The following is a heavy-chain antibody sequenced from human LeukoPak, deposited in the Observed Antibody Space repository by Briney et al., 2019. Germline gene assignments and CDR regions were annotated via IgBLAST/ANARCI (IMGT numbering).Heavy chain of an antibody. CDR1: GFNFSDYY. CDR3: ARGGQDDILTGYYIGLTLDY. Sequence: GGSLRLSCAASGFNFSDYYMSWIRQAPGKGLEWVSYISSSGSTIYYADSVKGRFTISRDNAKNSLYLQMDSLRAEDTAVYYCARGGQDDILTGYYIGLTLDYWGQGTLVTVSS. J-gene: IGHJ4*02. D-gene: IGHD3-9*01. CDR2: ISSSGSTI. V-gene: IGHV3-11*04.